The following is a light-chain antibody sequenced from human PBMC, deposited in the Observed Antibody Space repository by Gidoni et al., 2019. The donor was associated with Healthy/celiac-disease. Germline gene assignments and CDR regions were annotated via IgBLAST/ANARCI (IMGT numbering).Light chain of an antibody. J-gene: IGLJ2*01. Sequence: QSVLTQPPSASGTPGQRGTISCSGSSSNIGSNPVNWYQQRPGTAPKLLIYSNNQRPSGVPARFSGSKSGTSASLAIRGLPSEDEADYYCAAWDDSVVVFGGGTKLTVL. CDR1: SSNIGSNP. CDR3: AAWDDSVVV. CDR2: SNN. V-gene: IGLV1-44*01.